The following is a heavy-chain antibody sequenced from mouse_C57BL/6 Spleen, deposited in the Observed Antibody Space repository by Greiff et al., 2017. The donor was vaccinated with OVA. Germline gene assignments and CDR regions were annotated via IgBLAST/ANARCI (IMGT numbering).Heavy chain of an antibody. D-gene: IGHD1-1*01. CDR1: GYAFSSSW. V-gene: IGHV1-82*01. CDR2: IYPGDGDT. J-gene: IGHJ4*01. CDR3: ARENYDYAMDY. Sequence: VHLVESGPELVKPGASVKISCKASGYAFSSSWMNWVKQRPGKGLEWIGRIYPGDGDTNYNGKFKGKATLTADKSSSTAYMQLSSLTSEDSAVYFCARENYDYAMDYWGQGTSVTVSS.